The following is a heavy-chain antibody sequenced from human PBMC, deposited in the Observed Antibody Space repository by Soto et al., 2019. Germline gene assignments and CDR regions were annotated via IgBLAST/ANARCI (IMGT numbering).Heavy chain of an antibody. CDR2: ISSSSSTI. Sequence: GGSLRLACAASGFTFSSYSMNWVRQAPGKGLEWVSYISSSSSTIYYADSVKGRFTISRDNAKNSLYLQMNSLRDEDTAVYYCARPEYSSSSYGMDVWGQGTTVTVS. J-gene: IGHJ6*02. V-gene: IGHV3-48*02. CDR3: ARPEYSSSSYGMDV. CDR1: GFTFSSYS. D-gene: IGHD6-6*01.